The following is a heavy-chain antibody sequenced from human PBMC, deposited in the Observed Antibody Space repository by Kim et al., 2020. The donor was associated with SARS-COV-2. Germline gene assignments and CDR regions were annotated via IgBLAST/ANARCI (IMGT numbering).Heavy chain of an antibody. CDR3: ARSYSSSYYYYYYYGMDV. CDR2: IYYSGST. D-gene: IGHD6-6*01. CDR1: GGSISSSSYY. Sequence: SETLSLTCTVSGGSISSSSYYWGWIRQPPGKGLEWIGSIYYSGSTYYNPSLKSRVTISVDTSKNQFSLKLSSVTAADTAVYYCARSYSSSYYYYYYYGMDVWGQGTTVTVSS. J-gene: IGHJ6*02. V-gene: IGHV4-39*01.